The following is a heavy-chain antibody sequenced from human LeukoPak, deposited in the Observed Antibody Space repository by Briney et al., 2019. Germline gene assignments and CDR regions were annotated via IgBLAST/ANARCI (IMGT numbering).Heavy chain of an antibody. D-gene: IGHD3-10*01. J-gene: IGHJ4*02. CDR1: GYSFIKYD. CDR2: INTNTGNP. CDR3: ARNNADGEGRFSY. V-gene: IGHV7-4-1*02. Sequence: ASVKVSCKASGYSFIKYDMNWVRQAPGQGLEWMGWINTNTGNPTYAQGFTGRFVFSLDTSVSTAYLQISSLKAEDTAVYYCARNNADGEGRFSYWGQGTLVTVSP.